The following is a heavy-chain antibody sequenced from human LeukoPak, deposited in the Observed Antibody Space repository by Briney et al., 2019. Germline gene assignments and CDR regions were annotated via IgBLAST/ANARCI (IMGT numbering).Heavy chain of an antibody. CDR2: ISAYNGNT. CDR1: GYTFTSYG. D-gene: IGHD2-15*01. V-gene: IGHV1-18*01. CDR3: ARDFGIGSGPAGFDY. Sequence: ASVKVPCKASGYTFTSYGISWVRQAPGQGLEWMGWISAYNGNTNYAQKLQGRVTMTTDTSTSTAYMELRSLRSDDTSVYYCARDFGIGSGPAGFDYWGQGTLVTVSS. J-gene: IGHJ4*02.